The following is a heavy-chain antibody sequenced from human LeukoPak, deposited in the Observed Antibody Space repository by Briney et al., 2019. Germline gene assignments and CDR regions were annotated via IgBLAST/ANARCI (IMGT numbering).Heavy chain of an antibody. J-gene: IGHJ6*02. CDR1: GGSISSYY. CDR3: ARRIPAYYGMDV. V-gene: IGHV4-59*08. CDR2: VYYTGST. Sequence: SETLSLTCTVSGGSISSYYWSWIRQPPGEGLEWIGSVYYTGSTNYNPSLKRRLTILVDTSKNQFSLKLRSVTAADTAVYYCARRIPAYYGMDVWGQGTTVTVSS.